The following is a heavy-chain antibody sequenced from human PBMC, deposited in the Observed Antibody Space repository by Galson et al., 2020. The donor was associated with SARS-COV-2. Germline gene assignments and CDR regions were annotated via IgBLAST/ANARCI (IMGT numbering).Heavy chain of an antibody. CDR1: GYNSYSIW. CDR2: IYSADSDT. CDR3: ATQRRMSESREY. Sequence: GESLKIPRKVSGYNSYSIWVGWVRQMPGKSLEWMAIIYSADSDTRYNPSFQGQVTISADWSTKTVYLQWSSLKASDSAMYYCATQRRMSESREYWGQGTLVTVS. J-gene: IGHJ4*02. D-gene: IGHD1-1*01. V-gene: IGHV5-51*01.